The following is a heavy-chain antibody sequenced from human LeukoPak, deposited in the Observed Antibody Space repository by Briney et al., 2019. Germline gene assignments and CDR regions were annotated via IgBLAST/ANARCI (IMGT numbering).Heavy chain of an antibody. D-gene: IGHD5-12*01. CDR2: IYYSGST. V-gene: IGHV4-31*03. Sequence: SETLSLTRTVSGGSISSGGYYWSWIRQHPGKGVEWIGYIYYSGSTYYNPSLKSRVTIPVDTSKNQFSLKLSSVTAADTAVYYCARAGSGYEYYFDYWGQGTLVTVSS. CDR3: ARAGSGYEYYFDY. CDR1: GGSISSGGYY. J-gene: IGHJ4*02.